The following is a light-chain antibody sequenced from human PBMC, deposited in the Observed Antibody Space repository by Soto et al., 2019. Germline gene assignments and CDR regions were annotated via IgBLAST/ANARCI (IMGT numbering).Light chain of an antibody. CDR1: QAISSS. V-gene: IGKV1-9*01. CDR3: QPLNDYRYT. CDR2: AAS. J-gene: IGKJ2*01. Sequence: DIQLTQSPSFLSASVGDRVTTTCRASQAISSSLAWYQHNPGKAPKLLIYAASTLQNGVPSSFSGSGSGTEFTLTISSLQAEDFATYYCQPLNDYRYTFGQGTKVEIK.